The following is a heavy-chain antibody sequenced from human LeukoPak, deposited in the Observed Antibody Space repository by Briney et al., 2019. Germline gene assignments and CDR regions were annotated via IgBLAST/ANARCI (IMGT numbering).Heavy chain of an antibody. J-gene: IGHJ4*02. CDR1: GFNFSRYA. CDR3: ARGLPQANCGADCHYYFDS. CDR2: VSYDGSKR. Sequence: GRSLRLSCVASGFNFSRYAFYWVRKAPGKGLEWVAIVSYDGSKRSYADSVRGRFIVSRDNSQNTLYLNLNSLRAEDTAVYFCARGLPQANCGADCHYYFDSWGQGTLVTVSS. D-gene: IGHD2-21*02. V-gene: IGHV3-30*04.